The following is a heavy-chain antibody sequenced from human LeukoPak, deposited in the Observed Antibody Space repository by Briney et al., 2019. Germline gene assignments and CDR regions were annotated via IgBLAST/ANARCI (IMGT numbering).Heavy chain of an antibody. CDR1: GGSIRGYY. J-gene: IGHJ6*03. Sequence: SETLSLTCTVSGGSIRGYYWSWIRQPPGKALEWIGFIYSSAATNYNPSLKSRVTISLDTSENQFSLELRSVTAADTAVYYCARHEGRISARPGMDVWGKGTTVTVSS. D-gene: IGHD2-15*01. CDR3: ARHEGRISARPGMDV. V-gene: IGHV4-59*08. CDR2: IYSSAAT.